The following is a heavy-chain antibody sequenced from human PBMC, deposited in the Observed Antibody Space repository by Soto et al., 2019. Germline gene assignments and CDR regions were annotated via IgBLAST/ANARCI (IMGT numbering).Heavy chain of an antibody. V-gene: IGHV3-23*01. J-gene: IGHJ4*02. Sequence: GWSLRLSCAASGFTFTSYALSWVRQAPGKGLEWVSAISASGGSTYYADSVKGRFTISRDNSKNALYLQMNSLSPEDAAMYYCEKDTSTRPHHYSGQGSFVTVSS. CDR3: EKDTSTRPHHY. CDR1: GFTFTSYA. CDR2: ISASGGST.